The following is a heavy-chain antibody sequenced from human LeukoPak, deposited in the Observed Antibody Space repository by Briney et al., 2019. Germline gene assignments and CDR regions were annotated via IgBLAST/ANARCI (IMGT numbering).Heavy chain of an antibody. J-gene: IGHJ6*03. CDR3: LAGYYYYYMDV. CDR2: INTHGSST. Sequence: GGSLRLSCAASGFSFSNYWVHCVRQAPGKGLEWVARINTHGSSTNYADSVKGRFTISRDNAKNTLYLQMTSLSAEDTAVYYALAGYYYYYMDVWGKGTTVTVSS. D-gene: IGHD3-16*01. CDR1: GFSFSNYW. V-gene: IGHV3-74*01.